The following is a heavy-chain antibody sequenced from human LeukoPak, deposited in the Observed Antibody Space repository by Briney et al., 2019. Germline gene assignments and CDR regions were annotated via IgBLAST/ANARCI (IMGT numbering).Heavy chain of an antibody. J-gene: IGHJ3*02. CDR2: IYYSGST. V-gene: IGHV4-31*11. CDR3: ARAPSRPFWGYGKDAFDI. D-gene: IGHD3-16*01. CDR1: GGSISSGGYS. Sequence: SETLSLTCAVSGGSISSGGYSWSWIRQPPGKGLEWIGYIYYSGSTYYNPSLKSRVTISVDTSKNQFSLKLSSVTAADTAVYYCARAPSRPFWGYGKDAFDIWGQGTMVTVSS.